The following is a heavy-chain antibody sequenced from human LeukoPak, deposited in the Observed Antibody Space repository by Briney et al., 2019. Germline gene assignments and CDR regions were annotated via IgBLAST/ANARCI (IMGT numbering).Heavy chain of an antibody. D-gene: IGHD3-3*01. J-gene: IGHJ3*02. Sequence: SETLSLTCAVSGGSISSSNWWSWVRQPPGKGLEWIGEIYHSGSTNYNPSLKSRVTISVDKSKNQFSLKLSSVTAADTAVYYCARATYYDFWSGYYKDAFDIWGQGTMVTVSS. CDR2: IYHSGST. V-gene: IGHV4-4*02. CDR3: ARATYYDFWSGYYKDAFDI. CDR1: GGSISSSNW.